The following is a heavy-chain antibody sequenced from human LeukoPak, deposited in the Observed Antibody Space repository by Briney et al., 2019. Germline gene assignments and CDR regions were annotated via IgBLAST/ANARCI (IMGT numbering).Heavy chain of an antibody. J-gene: IGHJ3*02. V-gene: IGHV3-30*03. CDR3: ARASYHYDSSDSKGAFDI. D-gene: IGHD3-22*01. CDR2: ISNDGSRK. Sequence: GGSLRLSCAPSGFTFSRHGMHWVRQAPGKGLEWVAIISNDGSRKYYAHSVEGRFTISRDNSKNTLYLQMDSLRAEDTAVYYCARASYHYDSSDSKGAFDIWGQGTMVTVSS. CDR1: GFTFSRHG.